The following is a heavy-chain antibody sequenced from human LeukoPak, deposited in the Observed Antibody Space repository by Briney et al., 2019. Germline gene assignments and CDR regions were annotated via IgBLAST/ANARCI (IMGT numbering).Heavy chain of an antibody. D-gene: IGHD7-27*01. CDR2: IDDDSRPI. CDR3: ARGGTGDGNYFDY. V-gene: IGHV3-48*01. J-gene: IGHJ4*02. CDR1: GFTFSSYE. Sequence: GGSLRLSCAASGFTFSSYEMNWVRQAPGKGLEWLSYIDDDSRPIYYADSARGRFTISRDNAKNSLFLQMSSLRAEDTAVYYCARGGTGDGNYFDYWGQGTLVTVSS.